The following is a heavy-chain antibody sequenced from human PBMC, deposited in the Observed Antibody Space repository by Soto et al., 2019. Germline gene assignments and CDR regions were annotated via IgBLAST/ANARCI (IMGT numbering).Heavy chain of an antibody. CDR3: ARHLYEVATFDY. CDR2: IYYSGST. CDR1: GGSITKYY. D-gene: IGHD5-12*01. V-gene: IGHV4-59*08. Sequence: PSETLSLTCTVSGGSITKYYWSWIRQPPGKGLEWIGYIYYSGSTNYNPSLKSRVTISLDTSKNQFSLNLSSVTAADTAVYHCARHLYEVATFDYWGQGVLVTVSS. J-gene: IGHJ4*02.